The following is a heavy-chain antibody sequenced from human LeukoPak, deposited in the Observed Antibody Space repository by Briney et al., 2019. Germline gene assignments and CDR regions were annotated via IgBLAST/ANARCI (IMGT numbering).Heavy chain of an antibody. CDR3: ARAPYSSGGSTNSYYYYYMDV. D-gene: IGHD6-19*01. CDR2: IIPIFGTA. J-gene: IGHJ6*03. CDR1: GGTFSSYA. V-gene: IGHV1-69*13. Sequence: ASVKVSCKASGGTFSSYAISWVRQAPGQGLEWMGGIIPIFGTANYAQKFQGRVTITADESTSTAYMKLSSLRSEDTAMYYCARAPYSSGGSTNSYYYYYMDVWGKGTTVTVSS.